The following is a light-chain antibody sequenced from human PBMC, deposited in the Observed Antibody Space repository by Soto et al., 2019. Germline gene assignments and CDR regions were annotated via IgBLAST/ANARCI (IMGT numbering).Light chain of an antibody. V-gene: IGLV2-8*01. J-gene: IGLJ1*01. CDR3: SSFTGFSTV. CDR1: SSDIGASNF. Sequence: QSALTQPPSAPGSPGQSVTISCTGTSSDIGASNFVSWYQQHPDKAPKLVIYEVTKRPSGVPDRFSGSKFGNTASLTVSGLQTEDEADYYCSSFTGFSTVFGSGTKVTVL. CDR2: EVT.